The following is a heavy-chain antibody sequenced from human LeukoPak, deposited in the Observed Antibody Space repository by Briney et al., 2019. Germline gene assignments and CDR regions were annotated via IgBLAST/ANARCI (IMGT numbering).Heavy chain of an antibody. J-gene: IGHJ4*02. Sequence: GSLRLSCAASGFTFSSYAMHWIRQPPGKGLEWIGEINHSGSTNYNPSLKSRVTISVDTSKNQFSLKLSSVTAADTAVYYCARLGITPNYWGQGTLVTVSS. CDR2: INHSGST. D-gene: IGHD7-27*01. V-gene: IGHV4-34*01. CDR1: GFTFSSYA. CDR3: ARLGITPNY.